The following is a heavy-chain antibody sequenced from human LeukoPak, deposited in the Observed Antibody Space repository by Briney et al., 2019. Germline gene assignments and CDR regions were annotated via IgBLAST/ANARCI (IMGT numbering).Heavy chain of an antibody. CDR3: ARSLIALGYCSSTSCRRGWFDP. J-gene: IGHJ5*02. V-gene: IGHV4-34*01. Sequence: SETLSLTCAVYGGSFSGYYWSWIRQPPGKGLEWIGEINHSGSTNYNPSLKSRVTISVDTSKNQFSLKLSSVAAADTAVYYCARSLIALGYCSSTSCRRGWFDPWGQGTLVTVSS. D-gene: IGHD2-2*01. CDR2: INHSGST. CDR1: GGSFSGYY.